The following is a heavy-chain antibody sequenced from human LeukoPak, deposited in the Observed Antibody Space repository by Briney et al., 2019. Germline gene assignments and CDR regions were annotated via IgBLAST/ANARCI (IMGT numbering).Heavy chain of an antibody. CDR2: INHSGST. V-gene: IGHV4-34*01. CDR1: GGSFSGYY. Sequence: SETLSLTCAVYGGSFSGYYWSWIRQPPGKGLEWIGEINHSGSTNYNPSLKSRVTISVDTSKNQFSLKLSSVTAADTAVYYCGGRGWSEFDYWGQGTLVTVPS. CDR3: GGRGWSEFDY. D-gene: IGHD6-19*01. J-gene: IGHJ4*02.